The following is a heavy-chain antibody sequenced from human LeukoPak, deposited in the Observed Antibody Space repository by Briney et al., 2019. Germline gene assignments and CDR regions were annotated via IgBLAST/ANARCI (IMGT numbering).Heavy chain of an antibody. D-gene: IGHD6-6*01. CDR2: IYTSGST. Sequence: SETLSLTCTVSGYSISSGYYWGWIRQPPGKGLEWIGRIYTSGSTNYNPSLKSRVTISVDTSKNQFSLHLNSVTPEDTAVYYCARESGSYSSSYRFDSWGQGTLVTVSS. CDR3: ARESGSYSSSYRFDS. CDR1: GYSISSGYY. V-gene: IGHV4-38-2*02. J-gene: IGHJ4*02.